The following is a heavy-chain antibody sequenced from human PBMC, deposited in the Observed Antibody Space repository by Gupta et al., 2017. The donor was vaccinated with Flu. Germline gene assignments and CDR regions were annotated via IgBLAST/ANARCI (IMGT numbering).Heavy chain of an antibody. CDR3: ARGNYGSGGYFNDF. CDR1: GYSFIGYG. Sequence: QVQLVQSGAEVKKPGASVKVSCKAFGYSFIGYGINWVRQAPGQGLEWMGWISADTGSTNSAPKLKGRVTLTTDTSTGTAHLELGSLRPDDTAIYYYARGNYGSGGYFNDFWGQGTLVTVSS. V-gene: IGHV1-18*01. J-gene: IGHJ4*02. D-gene: IGHD3-22*01. CDR2: ISADTGST.